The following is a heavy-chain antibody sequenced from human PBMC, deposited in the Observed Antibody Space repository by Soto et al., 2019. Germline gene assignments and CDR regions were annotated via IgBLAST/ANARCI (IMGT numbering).Heavy chain of an antibody. D-gene: IGHD3-22*01. J-gene: IGHJ6*02. CDR3: ARPLRDRNYYSGMAV. V-gene: IGHV1-69*01. CDR2: TIPMFGTP. CDR1: VGIFSKYA. Sequence: QVKLVQSGAEMQQHGAAVRVSCKASVGIFSKYAFSWVRQAPRQGLEWLGGTIPMFGTPNYAQKFEGRVAISADESTATVYMELSSLSSEDTAVYFCARPLRDRNYYSGMAVWGQGTKVTVS.